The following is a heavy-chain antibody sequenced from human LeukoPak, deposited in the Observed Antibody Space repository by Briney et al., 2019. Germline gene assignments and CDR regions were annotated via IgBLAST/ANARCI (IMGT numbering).Heavy chain of an antibody. CDR2: ISSSSSTI. V-gene: IGHV3-48*01. CDR3: AKARGFIAAAGGYDY. Sequence: GGSLRLSCAASGFTFSSYSMNWVRQAPGKGLEWVSYISSSSSTIYYADSVKGRFTISRDNAKNSLYLQMNSLRAEDTAVYYCAKARGFIAAAGGYDYWGQGTLVTVSS. J-gene: IGHJ4*02. CDR1: GFTFSSYS. D-gene: IGHD6-13*01.